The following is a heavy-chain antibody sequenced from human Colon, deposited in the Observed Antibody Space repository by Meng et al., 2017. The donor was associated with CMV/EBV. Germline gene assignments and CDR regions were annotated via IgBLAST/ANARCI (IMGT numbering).Heavy chain of an antibody. Sequence: TQYLTSGAPGGCHISTNGWNWVRQPPGGGLEWIGENFHSGATNYNPYLKSRVTISIDNSKNQFSLKLTSMTAADTAVYFCGDPPAGYWGQGILVTVSS. J-gene: IGHJ4*02. V-gene: IGHV4-4*01. CDR3: GDPPAGY. CDR1: GGCHISTNG. CDR2: NFHSGAT.